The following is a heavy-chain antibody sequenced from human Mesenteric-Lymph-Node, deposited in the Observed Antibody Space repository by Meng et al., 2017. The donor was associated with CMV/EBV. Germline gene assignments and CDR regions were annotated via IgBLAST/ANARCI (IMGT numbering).Heavy chain of an antibody. D-gene: IGHD5-18*01. V-gene: IGHV4-39*01. CDR3: ARHSALLVTNFDY. Sequence: QLQLQESGPGLVKTWETLSLTCTVSGGSIRSSSYYWGWIRQPPGRGLEWIGYIYYSGSTYYYNPSLQTRVTISVDTSKNQFSLKLSSVTAADTAVYYCARHSALLVTNFDYWGQGTLVTVSS. CDR1: GGSIRSSSYY. J-gene: IGHJ4*02. CDR2: IYYSGSTY.